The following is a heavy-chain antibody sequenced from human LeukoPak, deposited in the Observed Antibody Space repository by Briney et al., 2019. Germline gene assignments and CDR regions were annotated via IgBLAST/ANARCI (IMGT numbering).Heavy chain of an antibody. D-gene: IGHD3-22*01. CDR1: GFIFSNYE. J-gene: IGHJ4*02. CDR3: ARGRHRLESTGYYLLCDY. V-gene: IGHV3-48*03. Sequence: GGSLRLSCAASGFIFSNYETNWARQAPGKGLEWVSYISSSGSTKYYADSVRGRFTISRDNAKNSLYLQMNSLRAEDTAVYYCARGRHRLESTGYYLLCDYWGQGTLVPVSS. CDR2: ISSSGSTK.